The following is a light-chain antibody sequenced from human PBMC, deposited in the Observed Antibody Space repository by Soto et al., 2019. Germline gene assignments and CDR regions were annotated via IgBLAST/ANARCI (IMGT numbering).Light chain of an antibody. CDR3: GTWDASLSAGWV. V-gene: IGLV1-51*01. CDR2: DNN. J-gene: IGLJ3*02. Sequence: QSLLTQPPSVSAAPGQKVTISCSGSSSNIGKNYVSWYQQLPGAAPKLLIYDNNQRPSGIPDRFSGSRSGTSATLGITGLQTGDEADYFCGTWDASLSAGWVFGGGTKLTVL. CDR1: SSNIGKNY.